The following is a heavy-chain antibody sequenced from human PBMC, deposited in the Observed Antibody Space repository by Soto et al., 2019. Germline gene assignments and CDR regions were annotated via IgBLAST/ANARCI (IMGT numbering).Heavy chain of an antibody. CDR2: IYYSGST. CDR1: GGSVSSNIYY. CDR3: ARGYGYDSGGYIFDY. J-gene: IGHJ4*02. V-gene: IGHV4-31*03. Sequence: SETLSLTCSVSGGSVSSNIYYWTWIRQHPGKGPEWIGHIYYSGSTYYNPSLRSRVTISLDMTKNQFSLKLTSVSAADTAVYYCARGYGYDSGGYIFDYWGQGTLVTVSS. D-gene: IGHD3-22*01.